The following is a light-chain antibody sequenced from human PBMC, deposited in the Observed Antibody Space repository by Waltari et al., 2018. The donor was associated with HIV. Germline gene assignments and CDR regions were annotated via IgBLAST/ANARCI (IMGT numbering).Light chain of an antibody. J-gene: IGKJ4*01. CDR1: QAISTR. V-gene: IGKV1-12*01. CDR2: SAS. CDR3: QQTNSFPPT. Sequence: DIQMTQSPSSVSASVGDRVTITRRASQAISTRLAWYQQKPGKGPRLLVYSASSLQSGVPSRFSGSGSGTDFILTINSLQPEDFATYYCQQTNSFPPTFGGGTKVEIK.